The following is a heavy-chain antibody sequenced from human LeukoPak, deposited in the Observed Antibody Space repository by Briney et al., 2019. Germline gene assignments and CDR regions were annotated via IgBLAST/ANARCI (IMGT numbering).Heavy chain of an antibody. CDR3: ARRGGDSATLDY. V-gene: IGHV4-30-2*05. J-gene: IGHJ4*02. CDR2: IYHSGST. Sequence: PSQTLSLTCAVSGGSISSGGYSWSWIRQPPGKGLEWIGYIYHSGSTYYNPSLKSRVTMSVDTSKNQFSLKLSSVTAADTAMYYCARRGGDSATLDYWGQGTLVTVSS. D-gene: IGHD2-21*01. CDR1: GGSISSGGYS.